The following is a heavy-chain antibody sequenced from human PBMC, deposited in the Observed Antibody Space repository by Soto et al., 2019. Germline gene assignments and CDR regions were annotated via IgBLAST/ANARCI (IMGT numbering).Heavy chain of an antibody. CDR2: INPNSGGT. J-gene: IGHJ1*01. CDR1: GYTLTGYY. D-gene: IGHD3-22*01. Sequence: GASVKVSCKASGYTLTGYYMHWVRQAPGQGLEWMGWINPNSGGTNYAQKFQGRVTMTRDTSISTAYMELSRLRSDDTAVYYCARAYYYDSSGYVAEYFQHWGQGTLVTV. V-gene: IGHV1-2*02. CDR3: ARAYYYDSSGYVAEYFQH.